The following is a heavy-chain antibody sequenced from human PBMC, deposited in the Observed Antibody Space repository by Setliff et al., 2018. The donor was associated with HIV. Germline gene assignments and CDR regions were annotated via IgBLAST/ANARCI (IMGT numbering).Heavy chain of an antibody. CDR1: GYTFSTYA. CDR2: INAGNGIT. J-gene: IGHJ5*02. V-gene: IGHV1-3*01. CDR3: ARPVGAMGFAP. Sequence: ASVKVSCKASGYTFSTYAIHWVRQAPGQRLEWMGWINAGNGITKYSQKLQGRVTFTRDTFASTAYMELSSLRSEDTAVYYCARPVGAMGFAPWGQGTLVTVSS. D-gene: IGHD1-26*01.